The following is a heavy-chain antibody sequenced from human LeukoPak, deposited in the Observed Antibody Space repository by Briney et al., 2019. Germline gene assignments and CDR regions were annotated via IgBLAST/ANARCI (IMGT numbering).Heavy chain of an antibody. V-gene: IGHV3-9*01. Sequence: GGSLRLSCAASGFTFDDYAMHWVRQAPGKGLEWVSGISWNSGYIGYEDSVKGRFTISRDNAKNSLYLQMNSLRSEDTALYYCARGSSGSYSIDAFDIWGQGTMVTVSS. CDR2: ISWNSGYI. CDR3: ARGSSGSYSIDAFDI. D-gene: IGHD1-26*01. CDR1: GFTFDDYA. J-gene: IGHJ3*02.